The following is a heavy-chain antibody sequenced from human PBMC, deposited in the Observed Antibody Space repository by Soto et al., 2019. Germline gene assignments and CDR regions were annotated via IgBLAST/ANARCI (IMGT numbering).Heavy chain of an antibody. CDR3: ATGRQTLDY. J-gene: IGHJ4*02. Sequence: QAQLVQSGAEVKKPGASVKVSCKASGYTLSTYDINWVRQAAGRGLEWMGWMDSYTGNTGYAQEFQGRLIMTRDTSINAAFMDLSSLQSDDTSVYFGATGRQTLDYWGQGTLVTVSS. CDR2: MDSYTGNT. V-gene: IGHV1-8*01. CDR1: GYTLSTYD.